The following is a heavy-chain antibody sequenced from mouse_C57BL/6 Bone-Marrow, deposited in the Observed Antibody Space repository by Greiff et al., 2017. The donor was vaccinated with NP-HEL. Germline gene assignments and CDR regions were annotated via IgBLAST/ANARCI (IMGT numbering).Heavy chain of an antibody. CDR2: IRNKANGYTT. CDR3: ARYISDGQSHYYAMDY. J-gene: IGHJ4*01. CDR1: GFTFTDYY. V-gene: IGHV7-3*01. D-gene: IGHD2-3*01. Sequence: EVKLVESGGGLVQPGGSLSLSCAASGFTFTDYYMSWVRQPPGKALEWLGFIRNKANGYTTEYSASVKGRFTISRDNSQSILYLQMNALRAEDSATYYCARYISDGQSHYYAMDYWGQGTSVTVSS.